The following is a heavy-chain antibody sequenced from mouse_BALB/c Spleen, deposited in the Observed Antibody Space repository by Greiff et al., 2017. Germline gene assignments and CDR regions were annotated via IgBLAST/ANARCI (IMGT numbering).Heavy chain of an antibody. D-gene: IGHD2-4*01. J-gene: IGHJ4*01. Sequence: VMLVESGPGLVAPSQSLSITCTVSGFSLTGYGVNWVRQPPGKGLEWLGMIWGDGSTDYNSALKSRLSISKDNSKSQVFLKMNSLQTDDTARYYCARGGLRDYYAMDYWGQGTSVTVSS. V-gene: IGHV2-6-7*01. CDR1: GFSLTGYG. CDR3: ARGGLRDYYAMDY. CDR2: IWGDGST.